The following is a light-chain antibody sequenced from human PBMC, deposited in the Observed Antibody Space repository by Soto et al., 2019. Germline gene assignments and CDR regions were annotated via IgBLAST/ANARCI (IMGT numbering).Light chain of an antibody. CDR2: DTS. J-gene: IGKJ1*01. Sequence: EIVLTQSPGTLSLSPGERATLSCRASQSVSSSYLAWYQQQPGQAPMLLIYDTSSRATAIPNRFSGSGSGTDFTLAISRLEPEDFAVYYCQQCGSSPSFGQGTKVELK. CDR1: QSVSSSY. V-gene: IGKV3-20*01. CDR3: QQCGSSPS.